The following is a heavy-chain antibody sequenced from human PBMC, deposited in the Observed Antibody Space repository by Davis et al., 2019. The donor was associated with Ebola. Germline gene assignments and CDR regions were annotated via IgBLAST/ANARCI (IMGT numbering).Heavy chain of an antibody. CDR3: ARDGPNYDVDY. CDR1: GFTLRDYS. D-gene: IGHD3-22*01. Sequence: GGSLRLSCTTSGFTLRDYSMSWVRQAPGKGLEWVAFIRSEATSQDYGKSVQGRFFISRDDSKNTLYLQMNSLRVDDTAVYFCARDGPNYDVDYWGQGTLVTVSA. CDR2: IRSEATSQ. J-gene: IGHJ4*02. V-gene: IGHV3-30*02.